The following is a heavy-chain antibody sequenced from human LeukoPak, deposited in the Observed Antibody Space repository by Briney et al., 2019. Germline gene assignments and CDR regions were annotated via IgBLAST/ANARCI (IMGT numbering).Heavy chain of an antibody. Sequence: GGSLTLFCGGSGFTFNSYSLKWVRQAPGKALEWVSYISSGSKTTYYADSVKGRFTIPRDTAKNSLYLQMNSLGAEDTAIHYCASLCSGGTCFTPYWGQGTLVTVSS. CDR3: ASLCSGGTCFTPY. J-gene: IGHJ4*02. D-gene: IGHD2-15*01. CDR1: GFTFNSYS. CDR2: ISSGSKTT. V-gene: IGHV3-48*01.